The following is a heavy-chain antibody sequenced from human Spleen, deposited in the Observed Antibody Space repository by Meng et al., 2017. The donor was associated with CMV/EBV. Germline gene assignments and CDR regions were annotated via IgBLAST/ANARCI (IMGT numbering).Heavy chain of an antibody. CDR2: IHHSEGT. J-gene: IGHJ4*02. CDR3: AGDPSSGYFLDY. D-gene: IGHD3-3*01. CDR1: GGSLTDYY. Sequence: CGVYGGSLTDYYWTWIRQPPGKGLEWIGEIHHSEGTNYNPSLKSRVTMSLDTSKIQFSLKVNSVTAADTAVYYCAGDPSSGYFLDYWGQGTLVTVSS. V-gene: IGHV4-34*01.